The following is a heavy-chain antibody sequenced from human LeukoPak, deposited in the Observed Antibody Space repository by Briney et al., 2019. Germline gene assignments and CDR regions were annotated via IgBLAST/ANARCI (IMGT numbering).Heavy chain of an antibody. V-gene: IGHV3-21*01. CDR1: GITFSSYS. Sequence: GGSLRLSCAASGITFSSYSMKWVRQAPGKGLEWVSSISSTSSYIYYADSVKGRFTISRDNPKNSLHLQMNSLRAEDTAVYYCARGDNSGGSPPYYYGMDVWGQGTTVTVSS. CDR2: ISSTSSYI. D-gene: IGHD2-15*01. J-gene: IGHJ6*02. CDR3: ARGDNSGGSPPYYYGMDV.